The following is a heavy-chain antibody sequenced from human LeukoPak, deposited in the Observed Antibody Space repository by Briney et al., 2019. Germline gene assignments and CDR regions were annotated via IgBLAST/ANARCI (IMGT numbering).Heavy chain of an antibody. CDR1: GFTFSHYA. Sequence: PGGSLRLSCVVSGFTFSHYAMTWVRQAPGKGLEWVSSISNSGDDIDYADSVKGRFTVSRDNSENSLYLQMNSLGVEDTAVYYCAKRRGDVWGKGTTVTVSS. CDR3: AKRRGDV. V-gene: IGHV3-23*01. CDR2: ISNSGDDI. J-gene: IGHJ6*04.